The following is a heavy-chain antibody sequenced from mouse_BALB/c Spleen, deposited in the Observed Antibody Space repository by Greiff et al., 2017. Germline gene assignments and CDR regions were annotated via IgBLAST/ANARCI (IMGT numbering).Heavy chain of an antibody. CDR1: GYTFTSYW. V-gene: IGHV1-87*01. CDR2: IYPGDGDT. Sequence: VQLQESGAELARPGASVKLSCKASGYTFTSYWMQWVKQRPGQGLEWIGAIYPGDGDTRYTQKFKGKATLTADKSSSTAYMQLSSLASEDSAVYYCARYDYDEAMDYWGQGTSVTVSS. D-gene: IGHD2-4*01. CDR3: ARYDYDEAMDY. J-gene: IGHJ4*01.